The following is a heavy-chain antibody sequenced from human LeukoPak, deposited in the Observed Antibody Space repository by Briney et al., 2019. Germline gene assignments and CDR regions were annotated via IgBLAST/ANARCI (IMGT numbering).Heavy chain of an antibody. CDR3: SIFDF. J-gene: IGHJ4*02. Sequence: GESLKIFCKGSGYDFTTYWINWVRQMPGRGLEWMGRIDPSDSKTNYSPSFQGHVTISADKSISTAYLQWSSLKASDTATYYCSIFDFWAQGTLVTVSS. V-gene: IGHV5-10-1*01. CDR2: IDPSDSKT. CDR1: GYDFTTYW.